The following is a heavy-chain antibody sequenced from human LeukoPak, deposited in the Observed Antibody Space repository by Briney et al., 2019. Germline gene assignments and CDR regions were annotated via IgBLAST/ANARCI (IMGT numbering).Heavy chain of an antibody. V-gene: IGHV4-34*01. Sequence: SETLSLTCALYGGSFSNYYWSWIRQPPGKGLEWIGEIHPYGFTNFNPSLKSRVSISVDTSKNQFSLKLTSVTAADTAVYYCSRGSDESKTGDTWGQGSLVAVSS. CDR3: SRGSDESKTGDT. D-gene: IGHD3-9*01. CDR2: IHPYGFT. J-gene: IGHJ5*02. CDR1: GGSFSNYY.